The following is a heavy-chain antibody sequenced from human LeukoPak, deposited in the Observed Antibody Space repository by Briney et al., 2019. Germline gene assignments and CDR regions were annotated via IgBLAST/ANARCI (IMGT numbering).Heavy chain of an antibody. Sequence: GGSLRLSCAASGFTFSSYGMHWVRQAPGKGLEWVAVISYDGSNKYYADSVKGRFTISRDNSKNTLYLQMNSLRAEDTAVYYCAREFSKNVHSWILGYWGQGTLATVSS. J-gene: IGHJ4*02. D-gene: IGHD5-18*01. CDR1: GFTFSSYG. V-gene: IGHV3-30*19. CDR3: AREFSKNVHSWILGY. CDR2: ISYDGSNK.